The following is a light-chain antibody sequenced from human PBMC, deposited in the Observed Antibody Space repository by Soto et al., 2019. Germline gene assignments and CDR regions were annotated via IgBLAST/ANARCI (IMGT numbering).Light chain of an antibody. CDR3: QQYSNWPPVLT. J-gene: IGKJ4*01. V-gene: IGKV3-15*01. CDR1: QSVSSD. CDR2: GAS. Sequence: IVKTQSPATLSVSPGDRATLSCRASQSVSSDLAWYQQEPGQAPRLLIFGASTRATDIPDRFSGSGYGTEFTLTISSPQSEDFAVYYCQQYSNWPPVLTFGGGTKVDIK.